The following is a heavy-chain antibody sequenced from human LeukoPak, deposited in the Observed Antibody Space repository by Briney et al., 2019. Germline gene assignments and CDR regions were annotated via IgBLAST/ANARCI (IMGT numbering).Heavy chain of an antibody. D-gene: IGHD6-19*01. J-gene: IGHJ4*02. CDR2: ISYDGSIK. CDR1: GFTFSNFA. Sequence: RGRSLRLSCAASGFTFSNFAMNWVRQAPDKGLEWVAFISYDGSIKSYADSVKGRFAVSRDNSKNTLYLQMNSLRPEDTAFYYCAKSYDNGWYVCDYWGQGTLVTVSS. V-gene: IGHV3-30*09. CDR3: AKSYDNGWYVCDY.